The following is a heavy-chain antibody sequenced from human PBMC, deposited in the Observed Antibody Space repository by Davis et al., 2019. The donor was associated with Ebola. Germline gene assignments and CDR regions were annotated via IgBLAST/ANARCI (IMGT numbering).Heavy chain of an antibody. J-gene: IGHJ6*02. CDR1: GFTFSSYG. CDR2: ISYDGSNK. Sequence: PGGSLRLSCAASGFTFSSYGMHWVRQAPGKGLDWVAVISYDGSNKYYADSVKGRFTISRDNSKNTLYLQMNSLRAEDTAVYYCARDAKEYYDSSGYDYYYGMDVWGQGTTVTVSS. CDR3: ARDAKEYYDSSGYDYYYGMDV. D-gene: IGHD3-22*01. V-gene: IGHV3-30*03.